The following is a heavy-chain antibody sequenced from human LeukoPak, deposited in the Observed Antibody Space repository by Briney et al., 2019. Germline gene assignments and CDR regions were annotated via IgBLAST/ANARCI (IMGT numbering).Heavy chain of an antibody. CDR1: GYTFTNYG. D-gene: IGHD2/OR15-2a*01. CDR2: MSADNGNT. Sequence: ASVKVSCKASGYTFTNYGISWVRQAPGQGLEWMGWMSADNGNTHYAEELQGRVTMTTDTSTSTAYMELRSLRSDDTAVYYCARDPSLLTSLDYWGQGTLVSVSS. J-gene: IGHJ4*02. CDR3: ARDPSLLTSLDY. V-gene: IGHV1-18*01.